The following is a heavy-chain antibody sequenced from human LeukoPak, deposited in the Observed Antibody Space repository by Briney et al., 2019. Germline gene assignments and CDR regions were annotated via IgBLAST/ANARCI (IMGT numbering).Heavy chain of an antibody. CDR1: GFTFSSYG. CDR3: ARGQSPVGSGFDAFDI. D-gene: IGHD5-12*01. V-gene: IGHV3-33*01. Sequence: PGGSLRLSCAASGFTFSSYGMHWVRQAPGKGLEWVAVIWYDGSNKYYADSVKGRFTISRDNSKNTLYLQMNSLRAEDTAVYYCARGQSPVGSGFDAFDIWGQGTMVTVSS. CDR2: IWYDGSNK. J-gene: IGHJ3*02.